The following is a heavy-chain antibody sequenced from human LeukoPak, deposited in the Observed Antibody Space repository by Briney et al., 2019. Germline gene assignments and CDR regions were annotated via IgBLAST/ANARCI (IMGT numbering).Heavy chain of an antibody. D-gene: IGHD3-16*01. CDR3: ARLFLGEWAYYFDY. J-gene: IGHJ4*02. Sequence: NPSETLSLTRTVSGGSISSGDYYWSWIRQPPGKGLEWIGYIYYSGSTYYNPSLKSRVTISVDTSKNQFSLKLSSVTAADTAVYYCARLFLGEWAYYFDYWGQGTLVTVSS. CDR2: IYYSGST. V-gene: IGHV4-30-4*01. CDR1: GGSISSGDYY.